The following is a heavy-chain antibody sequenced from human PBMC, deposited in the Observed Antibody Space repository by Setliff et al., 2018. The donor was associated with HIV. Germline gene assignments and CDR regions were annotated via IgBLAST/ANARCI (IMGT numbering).Heavy chain of an antibody. J-gene: IGHJ5*02. CDR2: INTYNGNT. D-gene: IGHD2-21*02. Sequence: ASVKVSCKASGYTFTNYGISWVRQAPGQGLEWMGWINTYNGNTKYAQKLQGRVTMTTDTSTSTAYMELRSLRSDDTAVYYCARGHIVVVTAVGPRDNCLDPWGQGTRVTDSS. CDR3: ARGHIVVVTAVGPRDNCLDP. V-gene: IGHV1-18*01. CDR1: GYTFTNYG.